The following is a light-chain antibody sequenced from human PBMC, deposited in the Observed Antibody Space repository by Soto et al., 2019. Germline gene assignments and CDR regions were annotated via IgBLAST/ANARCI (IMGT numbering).Light chain of an antibody. J-gene: IGKJ2*01. V-gene: IGKV4-1*01. CDR1: QSVLYSSNNNNY. Sequence: EIVMTQSPDSLAVSLGERATINCKSSQSVLYSSNNNNYLAWYQQKPGQPPKLLIYWASTRESGVPDRFSGSGSGTDFTLTISSLQAEDVAVYYCQQYYSTPYTFGQGTKLEIK. CDR3: QQYYSTPYT. CDR2: WAS.